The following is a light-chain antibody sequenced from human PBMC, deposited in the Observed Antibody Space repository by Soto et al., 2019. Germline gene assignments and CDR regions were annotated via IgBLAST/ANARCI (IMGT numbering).Light chain of an antibody. CDR1: SSDVGGYNY. V-gene: IGLV2-14*01. J-gene: IGLJ2*01. CDR2: EVS. CDR3: SSYTSSSTLV. Sequence: HSVLTQPASVSGSPGQSITISCTGTSSDVGGYNYVSWYQQHPGKAPKLMIYEVSNRPSGVSNRFTGSKSSNTASLTISGLQAEDEADYYCSSYTSSSTLVFGGGTKVTVL.